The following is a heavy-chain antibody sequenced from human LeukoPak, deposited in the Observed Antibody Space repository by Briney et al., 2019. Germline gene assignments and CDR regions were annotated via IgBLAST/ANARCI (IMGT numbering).Heavy chain of an antibody. V-gene: IGHV4-38-2*02. Sequence: SETLSLTCTVSGYSISSGYYWGWIRQPPVKGLEWIGSIYHSGSTYYNPSLKSRVTISADTSKNQFSLKLSSVTAADTAVYYCARDFRWGQGTMVTVSS. CDR2: IYHSGST. CDR3: ARDFR. CDR1: GYSISSGYY. J-gene: IGHJ3*01.